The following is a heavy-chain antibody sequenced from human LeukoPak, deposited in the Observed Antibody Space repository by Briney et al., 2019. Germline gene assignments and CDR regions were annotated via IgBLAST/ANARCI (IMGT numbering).Heavy chain of an antibody. J-gene: IGHJ3*02. D-gene: IGHD2-21*02. CDR2: IKQDGSEE. Sequence: GGSLRLSCAASGFTFSSYWMTWVRQAPGKGLEWVANIKQDGSEEYYADSVKGRFTISRDNAKNSLFLRMDSLRAEDTALYYCARMTAQRPDAYDIWGQGTMVTVSS. V-gene: IGHV3-7*01. CDR1: GFTFSSYW. CDR3: ARMTAQRPDAYDI.